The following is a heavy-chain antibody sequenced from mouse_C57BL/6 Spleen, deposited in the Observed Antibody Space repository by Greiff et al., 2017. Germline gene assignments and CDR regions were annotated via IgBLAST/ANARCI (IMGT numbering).Heavy chain of an antibody. J-gene: IGHJ3*01. CDR2: ILPGSGST. CDR1: GYTFTGYW. CDR3: ASHRQLSPFAY. D-gene: IGHD3-2*02. Sequence: VKLVEPGAELMKPGASVELSCKATGYTFTGYWIEWVKQRPGHGLEWIGEILPGSGSTNYNEKFKGKATFTADTSSSTAYMQLSSLTTEDSALYYCASHRQLSPFAYWGQGTLVTVSA. V-gene: IGHV1-9*01.